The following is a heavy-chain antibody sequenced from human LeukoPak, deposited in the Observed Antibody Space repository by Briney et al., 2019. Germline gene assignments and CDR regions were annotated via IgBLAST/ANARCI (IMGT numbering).Heavy chain of an antibody. CDR3: ARQSSGSYYWYFDL. V-gene: IGHV4-39*01. Sequence: PSETLSLTCTVSGGSISSSSYYWGWIRQPPGKGLEWIGSIYYSGSTYYNPSLKSRVTISVDTSKNQFSLKLSSVTAADTAVYYCARQSSGSYYWYFDLWGRGTLVTVSS. D-gene: IGHD1-26*01. CDR1: GGSISSSSYY. J-gene: IGHJ2*01. CDR2: IYYSGST.